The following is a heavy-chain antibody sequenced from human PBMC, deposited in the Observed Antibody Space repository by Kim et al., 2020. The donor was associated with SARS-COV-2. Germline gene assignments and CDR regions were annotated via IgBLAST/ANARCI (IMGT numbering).Heavy chain of an antibody. CDR1: GFTFSSYS. J-gene: IGHJ5*02. D-gene: IGHD3-22*01. Sequence: GGSLRLSCAASGFTFSSYSMNWVRQAPGKGLEWVSSISSSSSYIYYADSVKGRFTISRDNAKNSLYLQMNSLRAEDTAVYYCARDLEVPIVGGYNWFDPWGQGTLVTVSS. CDR2: ISSSSSYI. V-gene: IGHV3-21*01. CDR3: ARDLEVPIVGGYNWFDP.